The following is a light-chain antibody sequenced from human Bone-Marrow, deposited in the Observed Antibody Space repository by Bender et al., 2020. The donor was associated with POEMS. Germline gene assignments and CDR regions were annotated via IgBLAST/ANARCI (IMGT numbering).Light chain of an antibody. CDR2: EIT. J-gene: IGLJ1*01. Sequence: QSALTQPRSVSGSPGQSVTISCTGTSSDIGTYNFVSWYQHHPGKAPKLIIYEITKRPSGISKRFSGSKSGNTASLTISGLQAEDEAEYCCCSFASSNIYVFGTWTKVTVL. V-gene: IGLV2-23*02. CDR1: SSDIGTYNF. CDR3: CSFASSNIYV.